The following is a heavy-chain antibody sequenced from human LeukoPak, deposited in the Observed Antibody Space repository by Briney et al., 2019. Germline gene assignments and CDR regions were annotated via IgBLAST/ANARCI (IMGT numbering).Heavy chain of an antibody. CDR2: ISGSGGST. D-gene: IGHD6-19*01. V-gene: IGHV3-23*01. Sequence: GGSLRLSCSASGFTFSSYAMSWVRQAPGKGLEWVSAISGSGGSTYYADSVKGRFTISRDNSKNTLYLQMNSLRAEDTAVYYCAKDIWLVKQWPLDYWGQGTLVTVSS. CDR3: AKDIWLVKQWPLDY. CDR1: GFTFSSYA. J-gene: IGHJ4*02.